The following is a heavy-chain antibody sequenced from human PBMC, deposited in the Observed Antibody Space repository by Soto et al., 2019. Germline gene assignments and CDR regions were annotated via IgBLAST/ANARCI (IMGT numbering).Heavy chain of an antibody. CDR1: GGSISSYY. J-gene: IGHJ4*02. D-gene: IGHD3-9*01. V-gene: IGHV4-4*07. CDR3: ARDRLRIFSKDYFDY. CDR2: IYTSGST. Sequence: QVQLQESGPGLVKPSETLSLTCTVSGGSISSYYWSWIRQPAGKGLEWIGRIYTSGSTNYNPSLTSRVTMSVDTSKNQFSLQLSSVTAADTAVYYCARDRLRIFSKDYFDYWGQGTLVTVSS.